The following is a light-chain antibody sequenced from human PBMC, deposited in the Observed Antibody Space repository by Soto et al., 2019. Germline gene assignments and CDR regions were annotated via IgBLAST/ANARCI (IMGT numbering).Light chain of an antibody. J-gene: IGKJ1*01. CDR1: QGISRY. V-gene: IGKV1D-8*01. CDR3: QQYSTFPRT. CDR2: GAS. Sequence: VIWMTQSPSLLSASIGDRVTISCRTSQGISRYLAWYQQQTGKAPEILIYGASTLQSGVPSRFSGSGSGTDFTLTISCLQSEDFATYYCQQYSTFPRTFGQGTKVDIK.